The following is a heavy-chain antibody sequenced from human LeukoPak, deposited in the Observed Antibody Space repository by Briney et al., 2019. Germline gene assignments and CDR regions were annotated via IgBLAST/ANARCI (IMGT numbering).Heavy chain of an antibody. D-gene: IGHD2-15*01. CDR2: IIPILGIA. J-gene: IGHJ5*02. CDR3: ARVCSGGSCYDSGT. V-gene: IGHV1-69*04. CDR1: GYTFTSYG. Sequence: ASVKVSCKASGYTFTSYGISWVRQAPGQGLEWMGRIIPILGIANYAQKFQGRVTITADKSTSTAYMELSSLRSEDTAVYYCARVCSGGSCYDSGTWGQGTLVTVSS.